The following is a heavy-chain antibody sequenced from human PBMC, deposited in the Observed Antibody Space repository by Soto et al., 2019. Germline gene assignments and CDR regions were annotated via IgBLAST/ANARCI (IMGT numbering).Heavy chain of an antibody. J-gene: IGHJ5*02. D-gene: IGHD6-13*01. CDR3: ARERPDGSRLDP. V-gene: IGHV4-39*02. CDR2: IHYTGST. CDR1: GDSISSSSFY. Sequence: SETLSLTCTVSGDSISSSSFYWGWIRQPPGKGLQWIGSIHYTGSTYYNPSLKTRVTISVDPSKNQFSLKLSSVTAADTAVYYCARERPDGSRLDPWGQGTLVTVSS.